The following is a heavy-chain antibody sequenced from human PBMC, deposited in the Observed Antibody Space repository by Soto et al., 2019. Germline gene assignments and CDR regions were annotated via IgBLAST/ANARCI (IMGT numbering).Heavy chain of an antibody. CDR1: GFTFRYYI. D-gene: IGHD3-10*01. CDR3: AKEGSVRGVPFDAFDI. V-gene: IGHV3-23*01. J-gene: IGHJ3*02. Sequence: PGGSLRLSCAASGFTFRYYIMNWVRQAPGKGLEWVSAISGSGGSTYYADSVKGRFTISRDNSKNTLYLQMNSLRAEDTAVYYCAKEGSVRGVPFDAFDIWGQGTMVTVSS. CDR2: ISGSGGST.